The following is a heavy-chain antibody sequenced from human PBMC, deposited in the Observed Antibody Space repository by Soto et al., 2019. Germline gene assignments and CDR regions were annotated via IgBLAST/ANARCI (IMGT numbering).Heavy chain of an antibody. CDR1: GFTFSGFD. V-gene: IGHV3-13*01. D-gene: IGHD3-22*01. Sequence: GGSLRLSCEASGFTFSGFDMHWVRQPTGKGLEWVSTIGTAGDTYYAVSVKGRFTISRDNAKNSLSLQMNSLRAGDTAVYFCARGQGVGVYFFAPGAQGTQAPAPS. CDR3: ARGQGVGVYFFAP. J-gene: IGHJ4*02. CDR2: IGTAGDT.